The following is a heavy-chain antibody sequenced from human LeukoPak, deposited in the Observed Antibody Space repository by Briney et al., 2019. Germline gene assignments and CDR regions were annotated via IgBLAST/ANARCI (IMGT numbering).Heavy chain of an antibody. CDR2: INHSGST. V-gene: IGHV4-34*01. Sequence: SETLSLTCGVYGGSFSVYYWTWIRQSPGKGLEWIGEINHSGSTNYNPSLKSRVTISVDTSKNQFSLKLNSVTAADTAVYYCARGAWLVATITGHYYQYMDVWGKGTTVTVSS. J-gene: IGHJ6*03. D-gene: IGHD5-12*01. CDR1: GGSFSVYY. CDR3: ARGAWLVATITGHYYQYMDV.